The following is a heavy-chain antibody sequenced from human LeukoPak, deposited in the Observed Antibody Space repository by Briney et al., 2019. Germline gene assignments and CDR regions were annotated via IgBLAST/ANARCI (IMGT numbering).Heavy chain of an antibody. CDR1: GDSVYSNNAA. J-gene: IGHJ3*02. D-gene: IGHD5-12*01. Sequence: SQTLSLTCAISGDSVYSNNAAWHWIRQSPSRGLEWLGRTYYRSKWYYDYAVSLRSRLTINPDTSKNHFSLQLNSVAPADTAVYFCAREDRLSFDIWGQGTMVTVSS. V-gene: IGHV6-1*01. CDR2: TYYRSKWYY. CDR3: AREDRLSFDI.